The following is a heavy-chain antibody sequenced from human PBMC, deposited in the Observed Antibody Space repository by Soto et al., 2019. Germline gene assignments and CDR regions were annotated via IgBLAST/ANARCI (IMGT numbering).Heavy chain of an antibody. V-gene: IGHV3-48*03. CDR1: GFSFSSYE. CDR2: ISSSGSDT. Sequence: PGGSLRLSCAGSGFSFSSYEMNWVRQAPGKGLEWVSYISSSGSDTYYADSVKARFTISRDNAQNLLYLQMNRLRAEDTAVYYCASLSGSYGFDPWGQGTLVTVSS. D-gene: IGHD1-26*01. CDR3: ASLSGSYGFDP. J-gene: IGHJ5*02.